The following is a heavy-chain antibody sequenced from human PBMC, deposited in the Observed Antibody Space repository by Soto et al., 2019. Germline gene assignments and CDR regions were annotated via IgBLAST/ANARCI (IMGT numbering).Heavy chain of an antibody. CDR2: ISYDGSNK. J-gene: IGHJ4*02. CDR3: ARDTSSGASQCELLDY. D-gene: IGHD1-26*01. V-gene: IGHV3-30-3*01. CDR1: GFTFSSYA. Sequence: QVQLVESGGGVVQPGRSLRLSCAASGFTFSSYAMHWVRQAPGKGLEWVAVISYDGSNKYYADSVKGRFTISRDNSKNALYLQMNSLRAEDTAVYYCARDTSSGASQCELLDYWGQGTLVTVSS.